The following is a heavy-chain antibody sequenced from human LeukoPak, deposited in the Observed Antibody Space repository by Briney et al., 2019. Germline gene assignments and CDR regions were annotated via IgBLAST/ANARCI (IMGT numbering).Heavy chain of an antibody. J-gene: IGHJ4*02. Sequence: ASVKVSCKASGYTFTSYGISWVRQAPGQGLEWMGWISAYNGNTNYAQKLQGRVTMTTDTSTSTAYMELRSLRSDDTAVYYCARDTDIVVVPAAPGCWGQGTLVTVSS. CDR1: GYTFTSYG. CDR3: ARDTDIVVVPAAPGC. V-gene: IGHV1-18*01. D-gene: IGHD2-2*01. CDR2: ISAYNGNT.